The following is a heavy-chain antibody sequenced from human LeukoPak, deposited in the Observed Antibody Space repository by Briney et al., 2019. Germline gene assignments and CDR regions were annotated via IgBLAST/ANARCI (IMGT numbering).Heavy chain of an antibody. CDR1: GFTFSSYA. CDR2: ISSNGGST. V-gene: IGHV3-64D*06. J-gene: IGHJ4*02. Sequence: PGGSLRLSCSASGFTFSSYAMHWVRQAPGKGLEYVSAISSNGGSTYYADSVKGRFTISRDNSKNTLHLQMSSLRAEDTAVYYCVKDADYDILTGYYTPDYWGQGTLVTVSS. CDR3: VKDADYDILTGYYTPDY. D-gene: IGHD3-9*01.